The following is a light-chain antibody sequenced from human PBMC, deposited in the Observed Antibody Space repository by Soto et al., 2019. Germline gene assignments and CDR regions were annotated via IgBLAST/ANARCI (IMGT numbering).Light chain of an antibody. J-gene: IGLJ1*01. Sequence: QSVLTQPASVSGSPGQSITISCTGTSSDVGNYNLVSWYQQHPGKAPKLMIYEGSKRPSGVSNRFSGSKSGNTASLTIPILQAEDEVDYYCCSYAGSSTYVFGTGTKVTVL. CDR1: SSDVGNYNL. V-gene: IGLV2-23*01. CDR2: EGS. CDR3: CSYAGSSTYV.